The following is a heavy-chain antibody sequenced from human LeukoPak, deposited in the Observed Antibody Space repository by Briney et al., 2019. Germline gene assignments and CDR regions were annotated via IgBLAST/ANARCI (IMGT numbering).Heavy chain of an antibody. CDR2: IFHGETT. V-gene: IGHV4-38-2*02. D-gene: IGHD6-13*01. J-gene: IGHJ4*02. CDR3: ARVGSSWYWDDY. Sequence: SETLSLTCSVSGGPITNYYWGWIRQFPGKGLEWIGSIFHGETTYYNPSLESRVTISVDPSKNQFSLRLTSVTAADTAVYYCARVGSSWYWDDYWGQGTLVTVSS. CDR1: GGPITNYY.